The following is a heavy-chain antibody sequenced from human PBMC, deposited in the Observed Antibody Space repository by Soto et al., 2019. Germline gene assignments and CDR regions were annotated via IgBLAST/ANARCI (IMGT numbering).Heavy chain of an antibody. CDR2: IYPSDSDA. J-gene: IGHJ5*02. CDR3: ARRERYCSSSSCYEFDP. V-gene: IGHV5-51*01. D-gene: IGHD2-2*01. CDR1: GYSFTSYW. Sequence: PGESLKISCKGSGYSFTSYWIGWVRQMPGKGLEWMGIIYPSDSDARYSPSFQGQVTISADKSISTAYLQWSSLKASDTAVYYCARRERYCSSSSCYEFDPWGQETLVTVSS.